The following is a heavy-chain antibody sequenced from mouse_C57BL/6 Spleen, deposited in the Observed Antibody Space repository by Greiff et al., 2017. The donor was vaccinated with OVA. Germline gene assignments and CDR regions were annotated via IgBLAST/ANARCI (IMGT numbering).Heavy chain of an antibody. CDR2: INYDGSST. V-gene: IGHV5-16*01. CDR1: GFTFSDYY. Sequence: EVKLVESEGGLVQPGSSMKLSCTASGFTFSDYYMAWVRQVPEKGLEWVANINYDGSSTYYLDSLKSRFIISRDNAKNILYLQMSSLKSEDTATYYCARASTVVEGWYFDYWGQGTTLTVSS. D-gene: IGHD1-1*01. CDR3: ARASTVVEGWYFDY. J-gene: IGHJ2*01.